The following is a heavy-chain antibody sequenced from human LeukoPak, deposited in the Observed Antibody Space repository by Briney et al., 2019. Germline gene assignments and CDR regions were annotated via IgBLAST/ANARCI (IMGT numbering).Heavy chain of an antibody. CDR3: ARVPKYYYDSSGHNHRFFDV. D-gene: IGHD3-22*01. V-gene: IGHV4-31*03. CDR1: GGSISIGGYY. J-gene: IGHJ6*02. Sequence: SETLSLTCTVSGGSISIGGYYWSWIRQHPGKGLEWIGYIYYSGSTYYNPSLKSRVTISVDTSKNQFSLKLSSVTAADTAVYYCARVPKYYYDSSGHNHRFFDVWGQGTTVTVSS. CDR2: IYYSGST.